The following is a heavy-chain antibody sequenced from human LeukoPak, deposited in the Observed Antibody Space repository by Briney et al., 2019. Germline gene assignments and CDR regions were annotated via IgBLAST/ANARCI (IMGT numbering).Heavy chain of an antibody. J-gene: IGHJ1*01. V-gene: IGHV3-23*01. CDR1: GFTFSSYA. Sequence: PGGSLRLSCAASGFTFSSYAMSWVRQAPGKGLEWASAISGSGGSTYYADSVKGRFTISRDNSKNTLYLQMNSLRAEDTAVYYCAKDPAVVVTAMFYFQHWGQGTLVTVSS. CDR3: AKDPAVVVTAMFYFQH. CDR2: ISGSGGST. D-gene: IGHD2-21*02.